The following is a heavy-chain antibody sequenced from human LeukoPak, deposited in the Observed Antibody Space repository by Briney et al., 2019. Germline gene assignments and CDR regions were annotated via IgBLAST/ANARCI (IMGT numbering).Heavy chain of an antibody. D-gene: IGHD6-13*01. Sequence: SETLSLTCTAAGASISSRSYYWGWIRQPPGKGLEWIGSMDYSGSTYYHPSLKSRVTISVHTSKNQSPLKLSSVTAAHTAVYYCASLVGYSSSWYGAFDIRGQGTMVTASS. CDR3: ASLVGYSSSWYGAFDI. CDR1: GASISSRSYY. J-gene: IGHJ3*02. CDR2: MDYSGST. V-gene: IGHV4-39*06.